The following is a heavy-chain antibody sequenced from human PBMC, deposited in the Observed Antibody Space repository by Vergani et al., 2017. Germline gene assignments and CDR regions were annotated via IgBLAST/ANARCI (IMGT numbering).Heavy chain of an antibody. CDR2: INPHSGGT. J-gene: IGHJ6*03. V-gene: IGHV1-2*02. CDR3: ARAPSEYCSSISCYFYMDV. Sequence: QVQLVQSGAEVKKPGASVKVSCKASGYTFTGYYMHWVRQAPGQGLEWMGWINPHSGGTNYAQKFQGRVTMTRDTSISTAYMEVRRLRSDDTAVYYCARAPSEYCSSISCYFYMDVWGKGTTVTVSS. CDR1: GYTFTGYY. D-gene: IGHD2-2*01.